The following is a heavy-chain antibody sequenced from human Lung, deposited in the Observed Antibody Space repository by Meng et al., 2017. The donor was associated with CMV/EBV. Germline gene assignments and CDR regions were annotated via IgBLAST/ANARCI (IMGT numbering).Heavy chain of an antibody. D-gene: IGHD6-13*01. CDR1: GSSFGNYG. CDR2: IITIIGIT. CDR3: AKERDSSSWFDGY. V-gene: IGHV1-69*10. Sequence: SVXVSCKASGSSFGNYGVSWVRQAPGQGLEWMGVIITIIGITKYAQRSKGRVTITADTSTSTAYMELSSLRSEETAMYYCAKERDSSSWFDGYWGQGTLVTVSS. J-gene: IGHJ4*02.